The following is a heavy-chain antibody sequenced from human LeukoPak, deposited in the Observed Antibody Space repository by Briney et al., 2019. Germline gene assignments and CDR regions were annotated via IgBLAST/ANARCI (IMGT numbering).Heavy chain of an antibody. J-gene: IGHJ3*02. V-gene: IGHV4-39*07. D-gene: IGHD3-3*01. CDR1: GGSISSSSYY. CDR3: ASRITIFGVGSEALDAFDI. CDR2: IYYSGST. Sequence: PSETLSLTCTVSGGSISSSSYYWGWIRQPPGKGLEWIGSIYYSGSTNYNPSLKSRVTISVDTSKNQFSLKLSSVTAADTAVYYCASRITIFGVGSEALDAFDIWGQGTMVTVSS.